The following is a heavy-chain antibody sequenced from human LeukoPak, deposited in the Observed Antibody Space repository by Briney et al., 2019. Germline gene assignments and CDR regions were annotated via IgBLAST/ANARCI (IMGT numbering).Heavy chain of an antibody. CDR2: IYTSRST. CDR3: ARAYKGTTSLNYYYYMDV. J-gene: IGHJ6*03. Sequence: PSETLSLTCTVSGGSISSYYWSWIRQPAGKGLEWIGRIYTSRSTNYNPSLKSRVTMSLDTSNNQFSLKLSSVTAADTAVYYCARAYKGTTSLNYYYYMDVWGKGTTVTVSS. V-gene: IGHV4-4*07. D-gene: IGHD2-2*01. CDR1: GGSISSYY.